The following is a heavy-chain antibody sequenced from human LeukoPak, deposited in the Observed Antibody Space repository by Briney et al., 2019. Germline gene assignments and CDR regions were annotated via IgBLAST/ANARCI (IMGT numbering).Heavy chain of an antibody. CDR3: AKAPVTSCRGAFCYPFDY. CDR2: IYIGVST. V-gene: IGHV3-53*01. CDR1: GFTVSSNY. J-gene: IGHJ4*02. D-gene: IGHD2-15*01. Sequence: GGSLRLSCAASGFTVSSNYMSWVRQAPGKWLEWVSVIYIGVSTYYADSVKGRFTISRDNSRSTLYLQMNSLRAEDAAVYYCAKAPVTSCRGAFCYPFDYWGQGNLVTVSS.